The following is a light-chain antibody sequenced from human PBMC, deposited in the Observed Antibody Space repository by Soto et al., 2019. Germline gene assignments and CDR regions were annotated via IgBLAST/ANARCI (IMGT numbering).Light chain of an antibody. CDR2: VGSGGIVG. J-gene: IGLJ1*01. CDR3: GADHGSGSNFVYV. V-gene: IGLV9-49*01. CDR1: SAYSNYA. Sequence: QSVLTQPPSASASLGASVTLTCTLSSAYSNYAVDWYQQRPGKGPRFVMRVGSGGIVGSKGEGIPDRFSVLGSGLNRYLTIKNVQEEDEGDYHCGADHGSGSNFVYVFGTGTKLTVL.